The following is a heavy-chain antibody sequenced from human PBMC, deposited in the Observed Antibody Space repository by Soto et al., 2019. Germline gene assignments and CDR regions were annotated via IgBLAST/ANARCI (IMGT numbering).Heavy chain of an antibody. D-gene: IGHD3-22*01. V-gene: IGHV3-43D*04. CDR1: GFDFEDYA. J-gene: IGHJ4*02. Sequence: GGSLRLSCAAAGFDFEDYAMHWVRQVPGKGLEWVSLTNSDGTDSYYMDSVKGRFTISRDNAKSTLYLQMDRLRPEDTALYFCAKSLYYYDSSPLDHWGQGTL. CDR2: TNSDGTDS. CDR3: AKSLYYYDSSPLDH.